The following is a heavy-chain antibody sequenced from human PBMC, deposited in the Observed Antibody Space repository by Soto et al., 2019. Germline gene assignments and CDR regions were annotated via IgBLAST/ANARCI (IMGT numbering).Heavy chain of an antibody. CDR2: INPSGGST. CDR1: GYTFTSYY. CDR3: AREVVVPAAKNNWLGDHYYGMDV. Sequence: ASVKVSCKASGYTFTSYYMHWVRQAPGQGLEWMGIINPSGGSTSYAQKFQGRVTMTRDTSTSTVYMELSSLRSEDTAVYYCAREVVVPAAKNNWLGDHYYGMDVWGQGTTVTVSS. D-gene: IGHD2-2*01. J-gene: IGHJ6*02. V-gene: IGHV1-46*01.